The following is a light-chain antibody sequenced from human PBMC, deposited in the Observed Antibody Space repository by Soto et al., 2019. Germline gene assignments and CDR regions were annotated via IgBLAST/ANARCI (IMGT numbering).Light chain of an antibody. CDR3: LHDARFPYS. Sequence: AIQMTQSPSSLSASVGDTVTFTCRASQAIRNDLGWFQQRPGKPPKLLIYGISILQTGVPSRFSGSGSGTDFTLTISGLQPEDFATSYCLHDARFPYSFGQGTRLE. CDR2: GIS. CDR1: QAIRND. V-gene: IGKV1-6*01. J-gene: IGKJ2*03.